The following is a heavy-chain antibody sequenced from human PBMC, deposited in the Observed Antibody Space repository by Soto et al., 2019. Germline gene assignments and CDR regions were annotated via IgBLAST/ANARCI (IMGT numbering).Heavy chain of an antibody. V-gene: IGHV3-7*01. Sequence: SLRLSCAASGFTFSSYWMSWVRQAPGKGLEWVANIKQDGSEKYYVDSVKGRFTISRDNAKNSLYLQMNSLRAEDTAVYYCARDLTVTNDAFDIWGQGTMVTVSS. CDR1: GFTFSSYW. D-gene: IGHD4-17*01. CDR3: ARDLTVTNDAFDI. CDR2: IKQDGSEK. J-gene: IGHJ3*02.